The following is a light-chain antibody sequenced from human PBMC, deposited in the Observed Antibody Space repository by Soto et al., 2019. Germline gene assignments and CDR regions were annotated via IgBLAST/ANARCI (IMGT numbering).Light chain of an antibody. CDR2: GAS. V-gene: IGKV3-15*01. CDR3: QQYNNWPPFT. CDR1: QSVSSN. Sequence: EIVMTQSPATLSVSPGERATLSCRASQSVSSNLACYQQKPGQAPRRLIYGASTRPTDIPARFSGSGSGTEFTLSISSLQSEDLAVYYCQQYNNWPPFTFGPGTKVDIK. J-gene: IGKJ3*01.